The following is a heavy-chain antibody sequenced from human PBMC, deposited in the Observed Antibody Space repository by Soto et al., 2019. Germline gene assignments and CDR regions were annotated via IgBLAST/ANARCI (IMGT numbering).Heavy chain of an antibody. CDR1: GFTFSNYG. Sequence: LVESGGGGVQPGRSLRLACAASGFTFSNYGMHWVRQAPGKGLEWVATVWYDGTNKYYADSVKGRFIISRDNAGNTVFLQIRSLRREDEAVYYYVRDRKAVGRNVNNFAMDVWGEGTTGNLSS. D-gene: IGHD1-26*01. CDR2: VWYDGTNK. J-gene: IGHJ6*01. V-gene: IGHV3-33*01. CDR3: VRDRKAVGRNVNNFAMDV.